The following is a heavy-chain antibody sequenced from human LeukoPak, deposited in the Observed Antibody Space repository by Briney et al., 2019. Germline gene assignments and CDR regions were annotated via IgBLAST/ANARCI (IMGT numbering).Heavy chain of an antibody. CDR1: GYTFTSYD. CDR3: VRGLTLDRGEWGDAFDI. CDR2: MNPNSGNT. Sequence: ASVKVSCKASGYTFTSYDINWVRQATGQGLEWMGWMNPNSGNTGYAQKFRGRVTMTRNTSISTAYMELSSLRSEDTAVYYCVRGLTLDRGEWGDAFDIWGQGTMVTVSS. J-gene: IGHJ3*02. D-gene: IGHD2-8*01. V-gene: IGHV1-8*01.